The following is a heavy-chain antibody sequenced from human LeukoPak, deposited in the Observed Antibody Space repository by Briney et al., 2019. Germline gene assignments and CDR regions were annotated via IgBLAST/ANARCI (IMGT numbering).Heavy chain of an antibody. V-gene: IGHV4-4*07. Sequence: SETLSLTCPVSGGSISDYYWSWIRQPAGKGLEWIGRIYTSGSTNYNPSLKSRVTMSVDTSKNQFSLKLSSVTAADTAVYYCARDQGDDYVLGLFRPNSHLDYWGQGTLVTVSS. CDR1: GGSISDYY. D-gene: IGHD3-16*01. CDR3: ARDQGDDYVLGLFRPNSHLDY. CDR2: IYTSGST. J-gene: IGHJ4*02.